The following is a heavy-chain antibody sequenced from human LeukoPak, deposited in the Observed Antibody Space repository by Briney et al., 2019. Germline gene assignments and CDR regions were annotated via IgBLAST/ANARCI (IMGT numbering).Heavy chain of an antibody. CDR2: IIPIFGTA. CDR1: GGTFSSYA. J-gene: IGHJ6*04. Sequence: SVKVSCKASGGTFSSYAISWVRQAPGQGLEWMGGIIPIFGTATYAQKFQGRVTITADESTSTAYMELSSLRSEDTAVYYCARGYSYGPEGHYGMDVWGKGTTVTVSS. V-gene: IGHV1-69*13. D-gene: IGHD5-18*01. CDR3: ARGYSYGPEGHYGMDV.